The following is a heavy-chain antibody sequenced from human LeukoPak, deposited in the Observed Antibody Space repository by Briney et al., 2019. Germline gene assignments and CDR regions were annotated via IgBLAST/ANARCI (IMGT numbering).Heavy chain of an antibody. J-gene: IGHJ4*02. CDR2: IYYSGST. Sequence: SETLSLTCTVSGGSISSYYWSWLRQPPGKGLEWIGYIYYSGSTNYNPSLKSRVTISVDTSKNQFSLKLSSVTAEDTAVYYCARHFGVEQYFDYWGQGTLVTVSS. V-gene: IGHV4-59*01. D-gene: IGHD3-3*01. CDR1: GGSISSYY. CDR3: ARHFGVEQYFDY.